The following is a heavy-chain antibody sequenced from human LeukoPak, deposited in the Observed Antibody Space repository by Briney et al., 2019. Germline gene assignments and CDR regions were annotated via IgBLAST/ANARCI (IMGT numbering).Heavy chain of an antibody. V-gene: IGHV3-66*01. D-gene: IGHD4-17*01. CDR1: GFTVSSNY. CDR2: IYSGGST. CDR3: ARDQFNTVITPGDY. J-gene: IGHJ4*02. Sequence: GGSLRLSCAASGFTVSSNYMSWVRQAPGKGLEWVSVIYSGGSTYYADSVKGRFTISRDNSKNTLYLQMNSLRAEDTAVYYCARDQFNTVITPGDYWGQGTLVTVSS.